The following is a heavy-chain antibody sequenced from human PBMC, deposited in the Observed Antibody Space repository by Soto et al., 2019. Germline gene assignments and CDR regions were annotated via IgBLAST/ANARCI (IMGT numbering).Heavy chain of an antibody. Sequence: GGSLRLSCAASGFTFSSYGMNWVRQAPGKGLEWVSSISSSSSYIYYADSVKGRFTISRDNAKNSLYLQMNSLRAEDTAVYYCARDFMSSSWLPYYYYYGMDVWGQGTTVTV. CDR3: ARDFMSSSWLPYYYYYGMDV. V-gene: IGHV3-21*01. CDR2: ISSSSSYI. CDR1: GFTFSSYG. J-gene: IGHJ6*02. D-gene: IGHD6-13*01.